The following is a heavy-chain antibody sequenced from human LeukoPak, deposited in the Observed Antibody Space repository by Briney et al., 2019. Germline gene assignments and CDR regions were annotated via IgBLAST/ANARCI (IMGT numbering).Heavy chain of an antibody. CDR1: GFIFDDYT. D-gene: IGHD2-15*01. CDR3: AKDSPIYCSGGSCPTDY. CDR2: INWDGTST. Sequence: GGSLRLSCVASGFIFDDYTMHWVRQVPGKGLEWVSLINWDGTSTYYAESVKGRFIVARDNSKNVLYLQMNSLRTDDSAIYYCAKDSPIYCSGGSCPTDYWGQGTRVTVSS. J-gene: IGHJ4*02. V-gene: IGHV3-43*01.